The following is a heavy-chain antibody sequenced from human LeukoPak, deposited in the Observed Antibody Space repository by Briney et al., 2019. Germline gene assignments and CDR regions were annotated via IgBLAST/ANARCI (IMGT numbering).Heavy chain of an antibody. D-gene: IGHD2-8*01. CDR2: IYSSGST. V-gene: IGHV4-4*09. J-gene: IGHJ5*02. Sequence: SETLSLTCTVSGGSISSYYWSWIRQPAGKGLEWIGYIYSSGSTNYNPSLKSRVTISVDTSKNLFSLKLSSVTAADTAVYYCARHLKAGMVFDPWGQGTLVTVSS. CDR3: ARHLKAGMVFDP. CDR1: GGSISSYY.